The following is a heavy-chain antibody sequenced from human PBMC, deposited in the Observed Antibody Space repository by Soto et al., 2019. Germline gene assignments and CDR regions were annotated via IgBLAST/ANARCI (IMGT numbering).Heavy chain of an antibody. CDR2: IYYSGST. CDR3: ASLRDGYNLWYFDY. Sequence: SETLSLTCTVSGGSISSYYWSWIRQPPGKGLEWIGYIYYSGSTNYNPSLKSRVTISVDTSKNQFSLKLSSVTAADTAVYYCASLRDGYNLWYFDYWGQGTLVTVSS. D-gene: IGHD5-12*01. J-gene: IGHJ4*02. V-gene: IGHV4-59*01. CDR1: GGSISSYY.